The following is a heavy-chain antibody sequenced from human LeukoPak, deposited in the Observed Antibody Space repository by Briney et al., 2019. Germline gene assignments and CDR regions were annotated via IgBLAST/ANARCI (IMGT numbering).Heavy chain of an antibody. Sequence: SETLSLTCTVSGDSISSGDYYWSWIRQPAGKGLEWIGRISSSGSTNYNPSLKSRATISVDTSKNQFSLKLSSVTAADTAVYYCARGAKYWSYDFWSDYNERTLLRAWYFDLWGRGTLVTVSS. V-gene: IGHV4-61*02. CDR3: ARGAKYWSYDFWSDYNERTLLRAWYFDL. CDR2: ISSSGST. CDR1: GDSISSGDYY. J-gene: IGHJ2*01. D-gene: IGHD3-3*01.